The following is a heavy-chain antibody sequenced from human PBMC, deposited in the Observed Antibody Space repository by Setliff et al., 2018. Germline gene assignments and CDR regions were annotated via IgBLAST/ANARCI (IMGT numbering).Heavy chain of an antibody. CDR2: INPKSAGT. D-gene: IGHD3-22*01. Sequence: ASVKVSCKASGYTFTSYGISWVRQAPGQGLEWMGWINPKSAGTSSAQKFQGRVTMTRDTSTSTVYMDMSSPRSEDTAVYYCARDVFPYHYEGAFDIWGQGTMVTVSS. CDR1: GYTFTSYG. J-gene: IGHJ3*02. V-gene: IGHV1-2*02. CDR3: ARDVFPYHYEGAFDI.